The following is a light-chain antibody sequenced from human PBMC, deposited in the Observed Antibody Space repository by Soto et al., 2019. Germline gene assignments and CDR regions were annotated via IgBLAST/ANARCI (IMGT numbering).Light chain of an antibody. CDR2: GAS. Sequence: EVVLTQSPGTLSLSPGERATLSCRASQSVSNNYLAWYQQKPGQAPRLLIYGASSRATGIPDRFSGSGSGTDFTLTISRLEPDDFAVYYCQQYGSSFYTFGQGTKLEIK. J-gene: IGKJ2*01. CDR3: QQYGSSFYT. V-gene: IGKV3-20*01. CDR1: QSVSNNY.